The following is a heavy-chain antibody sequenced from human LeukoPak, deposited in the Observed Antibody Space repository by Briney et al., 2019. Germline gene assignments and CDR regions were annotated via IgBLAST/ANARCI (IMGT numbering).Heavy chain of an antibody. CDR2: ISGSGTTK. CDR1: GFTFSAYE. Sequence: PGGSLRLSCAASGFTFSAYEMNWVRQAPGKGLESVSYISGSGTTKSYADSVKGRFTISRDNSKNTLYLEVTSLTAEDTAVYYCAKDDAWLRFGEWSQGTLVTVSS. D-gene: IGHD3-10*01. CDR3: AKDDAWLRFGE. J-gene: IGHJ4*02. V-gene: IGHV3-48*03.